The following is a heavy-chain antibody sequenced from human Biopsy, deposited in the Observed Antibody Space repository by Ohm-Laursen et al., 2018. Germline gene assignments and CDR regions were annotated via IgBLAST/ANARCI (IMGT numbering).Heavy chain of an antibody. CDR1: GGAISSEY. V-gene: IGHV4-59*01. Sequence: SGTLSLTCSVSGGAISSEYWSWIRQTPGKGLEWIGNIYYSGGTNYNPSLKSRVTISVDTSKNQFSLRLNSGTAADTAVYYCARATNSTGWPYYYFYGMDVWGQGTTVTVSS. D-gene: IGHD2/OR15-2a*01. CDR2: IYYSGGT. CDR3: ARATNSTGWPYYYFYGMDV. J-gene: IGHJ6*02.